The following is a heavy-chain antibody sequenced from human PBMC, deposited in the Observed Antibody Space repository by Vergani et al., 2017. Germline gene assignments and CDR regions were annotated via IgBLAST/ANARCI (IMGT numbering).Heavy chain of an antibody. CDR1: GYSISRGFY. V-gene: IGHV4-38-2*02. D-gene: IGHD3-10*01. J-gene: IGHJ5*01. CDR3: GVIMVRSPRPDNWFDS. Sequence: QIQLQESGPGLVKPSETLSLTCSVSGYSISRGFYWVWIRQTPEKDLEWIGGMFHTGEASNSPSLQSRVAFSMDTSKNQFSLQLTSVTAADTAVYFCGVIMVRSPRPDNWFDSWGRGTLVTVSS. CDR2: MFHTGEA.